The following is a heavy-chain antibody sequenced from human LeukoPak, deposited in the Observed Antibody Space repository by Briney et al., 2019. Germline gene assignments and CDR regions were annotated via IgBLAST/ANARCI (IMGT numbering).Heavy chain of an antibody. CDR3: ARDSSSSRPFDY. CDR1: GGSISSYY. J-gene: IGHJ4*02. CDR2: IYYSGST. D-gene: IGHD6-6*01. V-gene: IGHV4-59*01. Sequence: PSETLSLTCTVSGGSISSYYWSWIRQPPGKGLEWIGYIYYSGSTNYNPSLKSRVTISVDTSKNQFSLKLSSVTAADTAVYYCARDSSSSRPFDYWGQGTLVTVSS.